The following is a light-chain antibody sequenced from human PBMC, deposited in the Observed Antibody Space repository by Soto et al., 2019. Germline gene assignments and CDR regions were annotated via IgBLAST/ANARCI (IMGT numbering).Light chain of an antibody. V-gene: IGLV2-14*01. CDR1: SSDVGGYDY. CDR3: QSFETSLSVGV. Sequence: QSALTQPASVSGSPGQSITISCTGTSSDVGGYDYLSWYQQHPGKAPKLMIYEVSNRPSGVSNRFSGSKSGNTASLTISGLQAEDEADYYCQSFETSLSVGVFGGGTKVTVL. J-gene: IGLJ3*02. CDR2: EVS.